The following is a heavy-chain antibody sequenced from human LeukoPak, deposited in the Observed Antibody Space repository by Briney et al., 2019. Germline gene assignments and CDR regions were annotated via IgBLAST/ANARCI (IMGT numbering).Heavy chain of an antibody. V-gene: IGHV3-48*01. J-gene: IGHJ4*02. Sequence: PGGSLRLSCAASGFTFSSYNMNWVRQAPGKGLEWVSHISSSSRTIYYADPVKGRFTISRDNAKNSLYLQMNSLRAEDTAVYYCTREAPTTVTTLDYRGRGTLVTVSS. CDR2: ISSSSRTI. CDR1: GFTFSSYN. CDR3: TREAPTTVTTLDY. D-gene: IGHD4-17*01.